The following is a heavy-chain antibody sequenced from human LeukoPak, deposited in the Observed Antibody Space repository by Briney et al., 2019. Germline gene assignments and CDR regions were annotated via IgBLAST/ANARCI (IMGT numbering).Heavy chain of an antibody. J-gene: IGHJ4*02. CDR2: IYTSGST. CDR3: ASWSVTEGVDY. CDR1: GGSISSYY. D-gene: IGHD3-3*01. Sequence: SETLSLTCTVSGGSISSYYWSWIRQPAGKGLEWIGRIYTSGSTNYNPSLKSRVTMSVDTSKNQFSPKLSSVTAADTAVYYCASWSVTEGVDYWGQGTLVTVSS. V-gene: IGHV4-4*07.